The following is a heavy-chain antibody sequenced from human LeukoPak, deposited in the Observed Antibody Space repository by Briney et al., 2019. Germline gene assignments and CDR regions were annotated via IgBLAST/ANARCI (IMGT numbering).Heavy chain of an antibody. D-gene: IGHD6-19*01. CDR2: IYTSGST. V-gene: IGHV4-61*02. CDR1: GGSXSSGSYY. CDR3: ARDPWSSGWSYYFDY. Sequence: TLSLTXTVSGGSXSSGSYYWSWIRQPAGKGLEWIGRIYTSGSTNYNPSLKSRITISVDTTKNQFSLKLSSVTAADTAVYYCARDPWSSGWSYYFDYWGQGTLVTVSS. J-gene: IGHJ4*02.